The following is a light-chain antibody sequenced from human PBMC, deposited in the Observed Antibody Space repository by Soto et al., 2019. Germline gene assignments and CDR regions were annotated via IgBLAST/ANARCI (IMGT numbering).Light chain of an antibody. V-gene: IGLV1-51*01. J-gene: IGLJ2*01. Sequence: QSALTQPPSVSAAPGQKVTISCSGGSSNIGNNYVSWYQQLPGTAPKLLIYDNNKRPSGIPDRFSGSKSGTSGTLDITGLQTGDEADYYCATWDYSLTAEVFGRGTQLTVL. CDR2: DNN. CDR3: ATWDYSLTAEV. CDR1: SSNIGNNY.